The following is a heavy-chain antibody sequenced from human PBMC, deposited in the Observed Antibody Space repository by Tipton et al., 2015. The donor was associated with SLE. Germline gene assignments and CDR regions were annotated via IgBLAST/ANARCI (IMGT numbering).Heavy chain of an antibody. CDR1: GFTFSRYA. D-gene: IGHD1-1*01. CDR2: VSDSGSPT. CDR3: AKDSNNWNDVYGMDV. V-gene: IGHV3-23*01. J-gene: IGHJ6*02. Sequence: LSLTCAASGFTFSRYAMSWVRQAPGKGLEWVSSVSDSGSPTYYADSVKGRFTISRDNSKNTLYLQMNSLRADDTAIYRCAKDSNNWNDVYGMDVWGQGTTVTVSS.